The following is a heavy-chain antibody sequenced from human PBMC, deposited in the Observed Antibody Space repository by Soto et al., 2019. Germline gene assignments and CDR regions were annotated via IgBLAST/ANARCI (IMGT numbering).Heavy chain of an antibody. Sequence: QVQLQESGPGLVKPSQTLSLTCIVSGGSISSGGYYCSWIRQHPGKGLEWIGNIYYSGSTYYNPSIKSRLIKAVDASKNQSSLNLSSVTAAYTEVYYCARVGVSFGDLSSDRNYYYYMDVWGKGTTVTVSS. CDR2: IYYSGST. CDR3: ARVGVSFGDLSSDRNYYYYMDV. CDR1: GGSISSGGYY. J-gene: IGHJ6*03. V-gene: IGHV4-31*03. D-gene: IGHD3-10*01.